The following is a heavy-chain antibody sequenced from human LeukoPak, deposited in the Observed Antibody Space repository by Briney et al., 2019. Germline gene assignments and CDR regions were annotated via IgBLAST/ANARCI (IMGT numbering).Heavy chain of an antibody. V-gene: IGHV5-51*01. CDR3: ARQASSSEYYFDY. CDR1: GYSFTSYW. CDR2: IYPGDSAT. D-gene: IGHD6-6*01. J-gene: IGHJ4*02. Sequence: GESLKISCKGSGYSFTSYWIGWVRQMPGKGLEWMGIIYPGDSATRYSPSFQGQVTISAAKSISTAYLQWSSLKASDTAMYYCARQASSSEYYFDYWGQGTLVTVSS.